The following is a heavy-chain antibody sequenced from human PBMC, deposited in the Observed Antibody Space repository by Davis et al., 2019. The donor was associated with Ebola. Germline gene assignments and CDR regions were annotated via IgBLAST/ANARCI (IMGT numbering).Heavy chain of an antibody. CDR2: ISGSVGST. V-gene: IGHV3-23*01. D-gene: IGHD2-2*01. Sequence: GGSLTLSCAASGFTFSSYWMHWARKAPGKGLKWVPAISGSVGSTFYADSVKGRFTISRDNSKNTLYLQMNSLRAEDTAVYYCAKDWNIVVVPAAIGPDWFDPWGQGTLVTVSS. CDR1: GFTFSSYW. CDR3: AKDWNIVVVPAAIGPDWFDP. J-gene: IGHJ5*02.